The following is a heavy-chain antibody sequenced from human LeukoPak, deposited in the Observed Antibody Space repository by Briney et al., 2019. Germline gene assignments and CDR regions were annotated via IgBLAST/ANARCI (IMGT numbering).Heavy chain of an antibody. CDR1: GFIFTNYF. CDR2: IKHDGSEK. CDR3: ATDRGWRTSGYYLYYFEY. Sequence: GGSLRLSCAASGFIFTNYFMSWVRQAPEKGLEWVASIKHDGSEKYYVDSVRGRFTISRDYTMNSLYLQMSSLRAEDTAVYYCATDRGWRTSGYYLYYFEYWGQGTLVTYSS. D-gene: IGHD3-3*01. J-gene: IGHJ4*02. V-gene: IGHV3-7*01.